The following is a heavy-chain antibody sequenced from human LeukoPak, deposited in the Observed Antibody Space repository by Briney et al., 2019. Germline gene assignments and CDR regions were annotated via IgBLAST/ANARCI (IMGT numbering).Heavy chain of an antibody. CDR2: ICTAGDT. V-gene: IGHV3-13*01. CDR3: ARVAKERVGGVYYFDY. D-gene: IGHD1-1*01. CDR1: GFTFSDYD. Sequence: GGSLRLSCAASGFTFSDYDMHWVRHAPGKGLEWVSAICTAGDTYYTGSVKGRFTISRENAKNSLYLQMNSLRAGDTAVYYCARVAKERVGGVYYFDYWGQGTLVTASS. J-gene: IGHJ4*02.